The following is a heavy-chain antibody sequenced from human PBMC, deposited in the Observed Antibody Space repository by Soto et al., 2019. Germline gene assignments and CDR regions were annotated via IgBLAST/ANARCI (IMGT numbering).Heavy chain of an antibody. CDR3: AREGRGRHFDY. D-gene: IGHD5-12*01. Sequence: QVQLVQSGAEVKKPGSSVKVSCKASGGSFSSYAFTWVRLAPGQGLECMGGIVPIFATPNYAQKLQGRVTITADRSTNTVYMELSSLTSEDTALYLCAREGRGRHFDYWGQGTLVTVSS. V-gene: IGHV1-69*14. J-gene: IGHJ4*02. CDR2: IVPIFATP. CDR1: GGSFSSYA.